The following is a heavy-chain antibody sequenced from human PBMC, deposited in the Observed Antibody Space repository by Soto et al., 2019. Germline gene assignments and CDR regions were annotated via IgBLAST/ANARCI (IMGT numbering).Heavy chain of an antibody. CDR2: IYHSGST. V-gene: IGHV4-30-2*01. J-gene: IGHJ5*02. CDR3: ARTIYGPSRGNSFDP. CDR1: GGSISRGGYS. Sequence: SETLSLTCAVSGGSISRGGYSWSWIRHPPGKGLEWIGYIYHSGSTYYNPSLKSRVTISVDRSKNQFSLKLSSVTAADTAVHYCARTIYGPSRGNSFDPWGQGTLVTVSS. D-gene: IGHD3-16*01.